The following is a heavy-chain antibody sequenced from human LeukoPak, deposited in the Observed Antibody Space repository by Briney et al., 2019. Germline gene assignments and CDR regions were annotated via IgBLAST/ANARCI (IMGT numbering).Heavy chain of an antibody. V-gene: IGHV4-61*02. J-gene: IGHJ3*02. Sequence: SETLSLTCTVSGGSISSGSYYWSWIRQPAGKGLEWIGRIYTSGSTNYNPSLKSRVTISVDTSKNQLSLKLSSVTAADTAVYYCARTQIVVVPAAMGGYDAFDIWGQGTMVTVSS. CDR3: ARTQIVVVPAAMGGYDAFDI. CDR2: IYTSGST. D-gene: IGHD2-2*01. CDR1: GGSISSGSYY.